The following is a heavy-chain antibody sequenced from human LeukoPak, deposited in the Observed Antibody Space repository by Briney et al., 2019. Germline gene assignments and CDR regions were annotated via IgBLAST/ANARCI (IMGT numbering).Heavy chain of an antibody. V-gene: IGHV4-59*01. CDR3: ARDLAENYFDY. CDR2: IYYSGST. Sequence: SETLSLTCTVSGGPISSYYWSWIRQPPGKGLEWIGYIYYSGSTNYNPSPKSRVTISVDTSKNQFSLKLSSVTAADTAVYYCARDLAENYFDYWGQGTLVTVSS. J-gene: IGHJ4*02. CDR1: GGPISSYY. D-gene: IGHD3-16*01.